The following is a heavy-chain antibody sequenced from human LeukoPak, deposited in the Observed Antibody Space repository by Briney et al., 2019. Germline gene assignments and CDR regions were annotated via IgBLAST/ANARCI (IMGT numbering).Heavy chain of an antibody. Sequence: QPGGSLRLSCAASGFTFSTYSMNWVRQAPGKGLEWVSYISTGSGTIYYTDSVKGRFTISRDNAKNSLYLQMNSLRAEDTAMYYCALDINGDLFHIWGQGTPVTVSS. D-gene: IGHD2-21*01. CDR2: ISTGSGTI. J-gene: IGHJ4*02. V-gene: IGHV3-48*01. CDR1: GFTFSTYS. CDR3: ALDINGDLFHI.